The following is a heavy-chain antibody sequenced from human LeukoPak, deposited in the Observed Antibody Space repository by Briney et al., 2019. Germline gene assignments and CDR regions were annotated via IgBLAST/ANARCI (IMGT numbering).Heavy chain of an antibody. J-gene: IGHJ6*02. Sequence: GGSLRPSCTASGFTFSSYAMNWVRQAPGKGLEWVAVISYDGSNKYYADSVKGRFTISRDNSKNTLYLQMNSLRAEDTAVYYCARDIAYCSGGSCYSYYYYGMDVWGQGTTVTVS. CDR3: ARDIAYCSGGSCYSYYYYGMDV. V-gene: IGHV3-30-3*01. CDR1: GFTFSSYA. D-gene: IGHD2-15*01. CDR2: ISYDGSNK.